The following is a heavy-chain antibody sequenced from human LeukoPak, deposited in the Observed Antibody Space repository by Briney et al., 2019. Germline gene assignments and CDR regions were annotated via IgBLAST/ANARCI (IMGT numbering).Heavy chain of an antibody. J-gene: IGHJ6*02. CDR2: ISYDGRNK. V-gene: IGHV3-30*04. CDR3: ARDAVPGLGEQQLVSLYYYGMDV. D-gene: IGHD6-13*01. Sequence: QPGRSLRLSCTASGFTFSSYAMHWVRQAPGKGLEWGAVISYDGRNKYYADSVKGRFTISRDNSKNTLYLKMNSLRAEDTAVYYCARDAVPGLGEQQLVSLYYYGMDVWGQGTTVTVSS. CDR1: GFTFSSYA.